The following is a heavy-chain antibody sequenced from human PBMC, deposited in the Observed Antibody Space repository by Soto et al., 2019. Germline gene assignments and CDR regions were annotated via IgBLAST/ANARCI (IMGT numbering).Heavy chain of an antibody. CDR1: GGSISSSSYY. V-gene: IGHV4-39*01. D-gene: IGHD5-12*01. CDR2: IYYSGST. J-gene: IGHJ5*02. CDR3: ALVATTGGWFDP. Sequence: SETLSLTCTVSGGSISSSSYYWGWIRQPPGKGLEWIGSIYYSGSTYYNPSLKSRVTISVDTSKNQFSLKLSSVTAADTAVYYCALVATTGGWFDPWGQGTLVTVSS.